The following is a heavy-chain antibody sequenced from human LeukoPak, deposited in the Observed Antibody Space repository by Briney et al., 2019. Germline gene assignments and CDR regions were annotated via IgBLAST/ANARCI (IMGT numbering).Heavy chain of an antibody. D-gene: IGHD3-9*01. J-gene: IGHJ3*01. CDR2: ISGSGGST. CDR1: GFTFSSYA. V-gene: IGHV3-23*01. Sequence: PGGSLRLSCAASGFTFSSYAMSWVRQAPGKGLEWVSAISGSGGSTYYADSVEGRFTISRDNSKNTLYLQMNSLRAEDTAVYYCAKGFGSLGLLRYFDSVWGQGTMVTVSS. CDR3: AKGFGSLGLLRYFDSV.